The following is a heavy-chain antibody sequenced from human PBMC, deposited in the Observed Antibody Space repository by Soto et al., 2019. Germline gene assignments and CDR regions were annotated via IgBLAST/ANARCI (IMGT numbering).Heavy chain of an antibody. Sequence: QVQLVQSGAEVKKPGSSVKVSCKASGGTFSSDSFSWVRQAPGQGLEWMGGIIPMFDTPIYEQKFQDRVTITADESTSTGYKPLSSRRSGGTAVYYCARSGGLDRDFSYWGQGSLVTVSS. CDR1: GGTFSSDS. V-gene: IGHV1-69*12. CDR3: ARSGGLDRDFSY. D-gene: IGHD2-15*01. CDR2: IIPMFDTP. J-gene: IGHJ4*02.